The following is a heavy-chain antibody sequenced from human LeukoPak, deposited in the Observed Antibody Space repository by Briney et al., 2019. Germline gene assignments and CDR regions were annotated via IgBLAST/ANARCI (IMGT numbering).Heavy chain of an antibody. CDR3: ARAPSSSNLLVFDY. J-gene: IGHJ4*02. V-gene: IGHV3-48*04. CDR1: GFNFSTYS. Sequence: GGSLRLSCAASGFNFSTYSMKWVRQAPGKGLEWISYISPSSSTIYYADSVKGRFTISRDNAKNSLYLQMNSLSAEDTAVYYCARAPSSSNLLVFDYWGQGTLVTVSS. CDR2: ISPSSSTI. D-gene: IGHD6-13*01.